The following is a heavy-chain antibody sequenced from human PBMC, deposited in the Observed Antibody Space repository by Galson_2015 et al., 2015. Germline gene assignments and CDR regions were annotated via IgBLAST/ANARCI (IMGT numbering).Heavy chain of an antibody. Sequence: SLRLSCAASGFTFSSYGMHWVRQAPGKGLEWVAVISYDGSNKYYADSVKGRFTISRDNSKNTLYLQMNSLRAEDTAVYYCAKEPPYDFWSGYYYYGMDVWGQGTTVTVSS. J-gene: IGHJ6*02. CDR3: AKEPPYDFWSGYYYYGMDV. D-gene: IGHD3-3*01. CDR2: ISYDGSNK. CDR1: GFTFSSYG. V-gene: IGHV3-30*18.